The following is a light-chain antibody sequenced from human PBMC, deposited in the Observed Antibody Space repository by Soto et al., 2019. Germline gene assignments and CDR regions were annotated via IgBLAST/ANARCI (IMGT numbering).Light chain of an antibody. CDR3: QQYSVWPLT. CDR2: GAS. J-gene: IGKJ4*01. CDR1: QSVIRN. Sequence: IVMTQSPATLSVSPGERATLSCRASQSVIRNLAWYQQKPGQSPRLLIYGASTRATGIPARFSGSGSGTDFTLSITRLEPEDFAVYYCQQYSVWPLTFGGGTKVDIK. V-gene: IGKV3-15*01.